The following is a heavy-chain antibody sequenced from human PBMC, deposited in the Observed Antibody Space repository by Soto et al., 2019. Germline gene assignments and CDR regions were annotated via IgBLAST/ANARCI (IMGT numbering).Heavy chain of an antibody. V-gene: IGHV1-8*01. CDR1: GYTFTSYD. D-gene: IGHD3-10*01. J-gene: IGHJ5*02. CDR2: MNPNSGNP. CDR3: AIQRGTGSYYTAWFDP. Sequence: QVQLVQSGAELKKPGASVKVSCKASGYTFTSYDINWVRQATGQGLEWMGWMNPNSGNPGYAQKFQGRVTMTRNTSTSTAHMELRSPRSEDPAVHYCAIQRGTGSYYTAWFDPCGQGTLVTVSS.